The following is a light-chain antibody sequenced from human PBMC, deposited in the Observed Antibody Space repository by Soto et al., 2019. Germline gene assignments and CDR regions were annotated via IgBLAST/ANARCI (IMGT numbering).Light chain of an antibody. CDR2: EGS. V-gene: IGLV2-23*01. CDR1: SSDIGSYNF. CDR3: CSYAGNNVVL. Sequence: QSALTQPASVSGSPGQSIAISCTGTSSDIGSYNFVSWYQQYPGKAPKLMIYEGSKRPSGVSNRFSGSKSGNTASLTISGLQAEDEADYYCCSYAGNNVVLFGGGTKLTVL. J-gene: IGLJ2*01.